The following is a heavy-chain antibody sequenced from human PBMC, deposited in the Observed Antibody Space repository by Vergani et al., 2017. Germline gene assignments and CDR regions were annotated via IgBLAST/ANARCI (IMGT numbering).Heavy chain of an antibody. V-gene: IGHV1-69*18. D-gene: IGHD6-19*01. CDR1: GGTFSSYA. CDR2: IIPIFGTA. CDR3: ARGGGGIAVAGGYNWFDP. J-gene: IGHJ5*02. Sequence: QVQLVQSGAEVKKPGSSVKVSCKASGGTFSSYAISWVRQAPGQGLEWMGRIIPIFGTANYAQKFQGRVTITADESTSTAYMELSSLRSEDTAVYYWARGGGGIAVAGGYNWFDPWGQGTLVTVSS.